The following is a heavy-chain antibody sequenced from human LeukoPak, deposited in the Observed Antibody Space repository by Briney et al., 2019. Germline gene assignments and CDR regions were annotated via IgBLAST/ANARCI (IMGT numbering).Heavy chain of an antibody. CDR3: ARVGDWNDLVY. V-gene: IGHV4-34*01. CDR2: INRSGST. CDR1: GGSFSGYY. Sequence: SETLSLTCAVYGGSFSGYYWTWIRQPPGKGLEWIGEINRSGSTNYNPSLKSRVTISVDTSKNQFSLKLSSVTAADTAVYYCARVGDWNDLVYWGQGTLVTVSS. D-gene: IGHD1-1*01. J-gene: IGHJ4*02.